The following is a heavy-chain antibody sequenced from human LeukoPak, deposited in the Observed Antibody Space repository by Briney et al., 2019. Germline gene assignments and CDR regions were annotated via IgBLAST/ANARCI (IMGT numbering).Heavy chain of an antibody. CDR1: GYTFSRNG. J-gene: IGHJ4*02. Sequence: ASVKVSCKASGYTFSRNGFSWVRQAPGQGLEWMGWINAYDGQTKYAQKFQGRVTMTTDTSTSTGYMELRSLRSDDTAVYYCARDKDLGAVAGTFDSWGQGTLVTVSS. V-gene: IGHV1-18*01. CDR2: INAYDGQT. CDR3: ARDKDLGAVAGTFDS. D-gene: IGHD6-19*01.